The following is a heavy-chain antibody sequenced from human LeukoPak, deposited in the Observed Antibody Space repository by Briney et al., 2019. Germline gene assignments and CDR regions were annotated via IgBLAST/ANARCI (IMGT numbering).Heavy chain of an antibody. Sequence: ASVKVSCKASGYTFTDYFMHWVRQAPGQGLEWMGWINPDTGGTNYAQKFQGRVTMTRDTSISTAYMELSRLRSDDTAVYYCARAQCLGYSYGFCAFDIWGQGTMVTVSS. V-gene: IGHV1-2*02. J-gene: IGHJ3*02. D-gene: IGHD5-18*01. CDR1: GYTFTDYF. CDR2: INPDTGGT. CDR3: ARAQCLGYSYGFCAFDI.